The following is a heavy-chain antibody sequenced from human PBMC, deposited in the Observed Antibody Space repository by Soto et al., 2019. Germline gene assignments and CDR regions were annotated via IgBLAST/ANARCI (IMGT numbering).Heavy chain of an antibody. Sequence: PXESLKISRKGGRYRFAIDWNGWVRQMPGKGLEWMGIIYPEDSNTTYSPALQGQVSISADKSISTAYLQWSSLKASDTAMYYCARIEYSSSSGGPMDVWGQGTTVTFSS. CDR3: ARIEYSSSSGGPMDV. J-gene: IGHJ6*02. CDR2: IYPEDSNT. D-gene: IGHD6-6*01. CDR1: RYRFAIDW. V-gene: IGHV5-51*01.